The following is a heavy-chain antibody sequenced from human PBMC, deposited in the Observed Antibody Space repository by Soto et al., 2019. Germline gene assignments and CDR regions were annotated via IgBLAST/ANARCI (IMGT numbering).Heavy chain of an antibody. D-gene: IGHD4-17*01. Sequence: GESLKISCKGSGYYFPSYWIGWVRQMPGKGLEWMGIFYPGDSDTRYSPSFQGQVTISAERSIITAYLQWSSLKPSDTAMYYCARQGNGAEGFDYGGQGTLVTVS. CDR2: FYPGDSDT. CDR3: ARQGNGAEGFDY. CDR1: GYYFPSYW. J-gene: IGHJ4*02. V-gene: IGHV5-51*01.